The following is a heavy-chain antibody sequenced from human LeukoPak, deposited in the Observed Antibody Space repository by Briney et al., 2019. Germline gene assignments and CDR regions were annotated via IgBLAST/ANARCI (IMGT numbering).Heavy chain of an antibody. CDR3: ARGTFFEYLLPFDY. V-gene: IGHV6-1*01. D-gene: IGHD3-3*02. J-gene: IGHJ4*02. CDR2: TYYRSKWYN. CDR1: GDSVSSKSAA. Sequence: SQTLSLTCAISGDSVSSKSAAWNWIRQSPSRGLEWLGRTYYRSKWYNDYAGSVKSRITINPDTSKNQFSLQLNSVTPEDTAVYYCARGTFFEYLLPFDYWGQGALVTVSS.